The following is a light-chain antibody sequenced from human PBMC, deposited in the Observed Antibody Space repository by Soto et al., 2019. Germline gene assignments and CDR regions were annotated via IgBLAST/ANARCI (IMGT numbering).Light chain of an antibody. CDR2: GAS. Sequence: EIVLTQSPGTLSLFAVELTTLSCRASQSVSSSYLAWYQQKPGQAPRLLIYGASSRATGIPDRFSGSGSGTDFTLTISRLEPEDFAVYYCQQYGSSPRTFGQGSKVDIK. J-gene: IGKJ1*01. V-gene: IGKV3-20*01. CDR3: QQYGSSPRT. CDR1: QSVSSSY.